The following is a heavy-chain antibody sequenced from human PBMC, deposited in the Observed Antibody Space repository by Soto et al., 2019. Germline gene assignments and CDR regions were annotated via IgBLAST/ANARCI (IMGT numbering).Heavy chain of an antibody. D-gene: IGHD6-13*01. J-gene: IGHJ5*02. CDR1: GYTFTGYY. V-gene: IGHV1-2*04. Sequence: ASVKVSCKASGYTFTGYYMHWVRQAPGQGLEWMGWINPNSGGTNYAQKFQGWVTMTRDTSISTAYMELSRLRSDDTAVYYCARVSSSFNNWFDPWGQGTLVTVSS. CDR3: ARVSSSFNNWFDP. CDR2: INPNSGGT.